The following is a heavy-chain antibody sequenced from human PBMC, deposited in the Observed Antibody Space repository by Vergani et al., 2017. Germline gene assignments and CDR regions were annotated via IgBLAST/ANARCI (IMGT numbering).Heavy chain of an antibody. CDR3: ARDHSSSWYYFDY. CDR2: ISSSSSTI. D-gene: IGHD6-13*01. CDR1: GFTFSSYS. Sequence: EVQLVESGGGLVQPGGSLRLSCAASGFTFSSYSMNWVRQAPGKGLEWVSYISSSSSTIYYADSVKGRFTISRDNAKNSLYLQMNSLIAEDTAVYYCARDHSSSWYYFDYWGQGTLVTVSS. J-gene: IGHJ4*02. V-gene: IGHV3-48*04.